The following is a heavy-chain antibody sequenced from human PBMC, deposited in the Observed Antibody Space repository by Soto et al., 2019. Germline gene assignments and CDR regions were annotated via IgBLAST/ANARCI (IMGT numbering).Heavy chain of an antibody. D-gene: IGHD6-19*01. CDR2: IIPIFGTA. CDR1: GGTFSSYA. Sequence: GASVKVSCKASGGTFSSYAISWVRQAPGQGLEWMGGIIPIFGTANYAQKFQGRVTITADESTNTAYMELSSLRSEDTAVYYCARGQIAVAGTGHFDYWGQGTLVTVSS. V-gene: IGHV1-69*13. CDR3: ARGQIAVAGTGHFDY. J-gene: IGHJ4*02.